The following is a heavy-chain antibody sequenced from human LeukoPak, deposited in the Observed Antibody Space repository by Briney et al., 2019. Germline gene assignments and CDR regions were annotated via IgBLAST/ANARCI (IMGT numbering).Heavy chain of an antibody. Sequence: GGSLILSCAASGFTVSSNYMSWVRQAPGKGLGWVSVIYSGGSTYYADSVKGRFTISRDNSKNTLYLQMNSLRAEDTAVYYCARYIRSMGWLDYWGQGTLVTVSS. CDR1: GFTVSSNY. V-gene: IGHV3-53*01. J-gene: IGHJ4*02. CDR3: ARYIRSMGWLDY. CDR2: IYSGGST. D-gene: IGHD6-19*01.